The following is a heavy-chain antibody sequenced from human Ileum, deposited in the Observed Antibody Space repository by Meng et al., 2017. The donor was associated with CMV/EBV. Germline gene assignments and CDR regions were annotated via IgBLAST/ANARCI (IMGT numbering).Heavy chain of an antibody. CDR2: INWDGTNT. CDR1: GFTFDDYS. Sequence: EVELVESGGLVVKTGGSLRLSCAASGFTFDDYSMHWVRQRPGKGLEWISIINWDGTNTDYADSVRGRFTISRDNSRNSLYLEMNSLRTEDTAFYFCARDGHWGQGTLVTVSS. CDR3: ARDGH. J-gene: IGHJ4*02. V-gene: IGHV3-43*01.